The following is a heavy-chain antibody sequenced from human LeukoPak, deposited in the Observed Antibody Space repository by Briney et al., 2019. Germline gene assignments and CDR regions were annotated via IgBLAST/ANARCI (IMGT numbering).Heavy chain of an antibody. CDR1: AFTFSSYG. V-gene: IGHV3-30*18. Sequence: PGRSLRLSCAASAFTFSSYGMHWVRQAPGKGLEWVAVISYDGSNKYYADSVKGRFTISRDNSKNTLYLQMNSLRAEDTAVYYCAKHRSSIAASGSNYWGQGTLVSVSS. CDR3: AKHRSSIAASGSNY. CDR2: ISYDGSNK. J-gene: IGHJ4*02. D-gene: IGHD6-13*01.